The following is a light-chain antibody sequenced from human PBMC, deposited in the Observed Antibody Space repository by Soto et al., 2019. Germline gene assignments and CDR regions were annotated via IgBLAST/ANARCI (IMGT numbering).Light chain of an antibody. J-gene: IGKJ2*01. CDR1: QSISSY. CDR2: AAS. CDR3: QQSYSTPPYT. V-gene: IGKV1-39*01. Sequence: DIQMTQSPSSLSASVGDRVTITCRASQSISSYLNWYQQKPGKAPKLLIYAASSLQSGVPSRFSGSGSGTDFTLTISNLQPEDFATYSCQQSYSTPPYTFGQGTKLEIK.